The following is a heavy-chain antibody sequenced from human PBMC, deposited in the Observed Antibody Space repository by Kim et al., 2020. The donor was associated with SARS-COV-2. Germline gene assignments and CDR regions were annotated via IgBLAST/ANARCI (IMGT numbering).Heavy chain of an antibody. J-gene: IGHJ5*02. CDR1: GYTLTELS. Sequence: ASVKVSCKVSGYTLTELSMHWVRQAPGKGLEWMGGFDPEDGETIYAQKFQGRVTMTEDTSTDTAYMELSSLRSEDTAVYYCATNPHLSVLWFGELLSSWGQGTLVTVSS. CDR2: FDPEDGET. D-gene: IGHD3-10*01. V-gene: IGHV1-24*01. CDR3: ATNPHLSVLWFGELLSS.